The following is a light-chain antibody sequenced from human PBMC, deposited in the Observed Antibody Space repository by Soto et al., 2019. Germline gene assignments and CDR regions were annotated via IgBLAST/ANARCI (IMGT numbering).Light chain of an antibody. J-gene: IGKJ2*01. CDR1: QRVSSY. CDR2: DAS. Sequence: EIVLTQSPATLSLSPGERATLSCRASQRVSSYLAWYQQIPGQPPRLLIYDASNRATGIPARFSGSGSGTDFTLTISSLDPEDFAVYYCQQRSNRKYTFGQGTKLEIK. V-gene: IGKV3-11*01. CDR3: QQRSNRKYT.